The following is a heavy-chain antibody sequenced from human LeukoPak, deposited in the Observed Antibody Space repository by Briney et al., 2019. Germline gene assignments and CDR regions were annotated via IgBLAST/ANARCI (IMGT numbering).Heavy chain of an antibody. J-gene: IGHJ4*02. V-gene: IGHV4-39*01. Sequence: PSETLSLTCTVSGGSISSSSYYWGWIRQPPGKGLEWIGSIYYSGSTYYNPSLKSRVTISVDTSKNQFSLKLSSVTAADTAVYYCASAWIQLWFFDYWGQGTLVTVSS. CDR2: IYYSGST. CDR3: ASAWIQLWFFDY. D-gene: IGHD5-18*01. CDR1: GGSISSSSYY.